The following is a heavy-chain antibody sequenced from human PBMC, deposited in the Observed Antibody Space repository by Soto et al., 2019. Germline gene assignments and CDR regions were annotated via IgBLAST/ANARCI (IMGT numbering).Heavy chain of an antibody. J-gene: IGHJ5*02. CDR1: GFTFSSYG. Sequence: GGSLRLSCAASGFTFSSYGMHWVRQAPGKGLEWVAVIWYDGSNKYYADSVKGRFTISRDNSKNTLYLQMNSLRAEDTAVYYCARDGRITMVRGDNNWFDPWGQGTLVTVSS. CDR2: IWYDGSNK. V-gene: IGHV3-33*01. D-gene: IGHD3-10*01. CDR3: ARDGRITMVRGDNNWFDP.